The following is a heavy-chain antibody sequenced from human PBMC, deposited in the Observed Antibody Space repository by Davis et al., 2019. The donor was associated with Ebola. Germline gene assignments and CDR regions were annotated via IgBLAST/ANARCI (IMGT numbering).Heavy chain of an antibody. CDR2: IYPGDSDT. CDR3: ARHHSGYDSFDY. Sequence: PGGSLRLSCRGSGYSFTSYWIGWVRQMPGKGLEWMGIIYPGDSDTRYSPSFQGHVTISADKSISTAYLQWSSLKASDTAMYYCARHHSGYDSFDYWGQGTLVTVSS. V-gene: IGHV5-51*01. J-gene: IGHJ4*02. CDR1: GYSFTSYW. D-gene: IGHD5-12*01.